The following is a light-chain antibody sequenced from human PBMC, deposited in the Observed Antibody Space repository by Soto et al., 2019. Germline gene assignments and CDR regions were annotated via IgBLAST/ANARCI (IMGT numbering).Light chain of an antibody. Sequence: QSVLTQPPSVSGAPGQRVTISCTGSSSNIGAGYDVHWYQQLPGTAPKLLIYGNSNRPSGVPDRFSGSKSGTSASLAITGLRAEDEADYYYQSYDSSLSGSDVFGTGTKLTVL. CDR1: SSNIGAGYD. CDR2: GNS. CDR3: QSYDSSLSGSDV. J-gene: IGLJ1*01. V-gene: IGLV1-40*01.